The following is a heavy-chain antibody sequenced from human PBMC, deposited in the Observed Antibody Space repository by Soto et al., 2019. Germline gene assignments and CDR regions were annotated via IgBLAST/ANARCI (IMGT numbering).Heavy chain of an antibody. CDR3: ARHKSGGRSYPFDF. D-gene: IGHD3-10*01. J-gene: IGHJ4*02. CDR1: GFIFTSYW. V-gene: IGHV5-10-1*01. Sequence: PGESLKISCKASGFIFTSYWPSWVRKMPGKGLEWMGMLNPKDSFANYSPSFRGLVTISPDTSVTTACMKWRSLKASDTAIYYSARHKSGGRSYPFDFWGRGTLFTVSS. CDR2: LNPKDSFA.